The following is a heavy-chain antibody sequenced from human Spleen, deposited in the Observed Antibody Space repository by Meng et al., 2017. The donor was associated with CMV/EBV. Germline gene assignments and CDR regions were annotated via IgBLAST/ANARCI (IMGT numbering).Heavy chain of an antibody. CDR3: ARTLGDCGSSSCYFFYYAMDV. D-gene: IGHD2-2*03. CDR1: KFIFSSYT. CDR2: ITGSGGST. Sequence: GESLKISCAASKFIFSSYTMTWVRQAPGKGLEWVSAITGSGGSTYYADSVKGRFTISRDNSKNSLYLHMNSLRAEDTAVYYCARTLGDCGSSSCYFFYYAMDVWGQGTTVTVSS. V-gene: IGHV3-23*01. J-gene: IGHJ6*02.